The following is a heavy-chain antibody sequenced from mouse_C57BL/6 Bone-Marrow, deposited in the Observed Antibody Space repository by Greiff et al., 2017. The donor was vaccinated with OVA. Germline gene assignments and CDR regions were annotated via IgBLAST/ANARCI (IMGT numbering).Heavy chain of an antibody. CDR3: ARPPFYGSSYYWYFDV. V-gene: IGHV5-12*01. CDR1: GFTFSDYY. CDR2: ISNGGGST. Sequence: EVKLVESGGGLVQPGGSLKLSCAASGFTFSDYYMYWVRQTPEKRLEWVAYISNGGGSTYYPDTVKGRFTISRDNAKNTLYLQMSRLKSEDTAMYYCARPPFYGSSYYWYFDVWGTGTTVTVSS. J-gene: IGHJ1*03. D-gene: IGHD1-1*01.